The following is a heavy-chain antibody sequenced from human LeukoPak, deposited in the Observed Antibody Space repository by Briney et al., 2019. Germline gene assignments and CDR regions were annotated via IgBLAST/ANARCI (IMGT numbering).Heavy chain of an antibody. D-gene: IGHD1-14*01. CDR2: ISYDGSDK. CDR3: ARVFRTTDIKARPLDV. Sequence: GGSLRLSCAASRFTFSNYAMHWVRQAPGKGLEWVAIISYDGSDKYYADSVKGRFAISRDYSTSTLFLQMNSLKTEDTAVYYCARVFRTTDIKARPLDVWGRGTTVTVSS. J-gene: IGHJ6*04. V-gene: IGHV3-30*09. CDR1: RFTFSNYA.